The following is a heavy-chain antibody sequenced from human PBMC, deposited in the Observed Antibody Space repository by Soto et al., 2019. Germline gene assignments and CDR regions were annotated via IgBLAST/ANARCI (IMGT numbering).Heavy chain of an antibody. J-gene: IGHJ4*02. CDR2: IKQDGSGK. CDR3: ARGLRRWIPAPGPNDY. CDR1: GFTFSSYW. D-gene: IGHD2-2*03. Sequence: GGSLRLSCAASGFTFSSYWMSWVRQAPGKGLEWVANIKQDGSGKYYVDSVKGRFTISRDNAKNSLYLQMNSLRAEDTAVYYWARGLRRWIPAPGPNDYWGQGTLVTVSS. V-gene: IGHV3-7*03.